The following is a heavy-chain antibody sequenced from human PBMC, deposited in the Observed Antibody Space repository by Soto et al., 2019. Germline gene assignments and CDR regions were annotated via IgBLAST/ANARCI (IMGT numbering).Heavy chain of an antibody. Sequence: GGSLRLSCAASGFTFSSYAMSWVRQAPGKGLEWVSAISGSAGSTYYADSVNGRFTISRDNSKSTLYLQMNSQRAEDTAVYYCAKDVAGGFSYGPFDYWGQGILVTVSS. CDR2: ISGSAGST. CDR3: AKDVAGGFSYGPFDY. D-gene: IGHD5-18*01. CDR1: GFTFSSYA. V-gene: IGHV3-23*01. J-gene: IGHJ4*02.